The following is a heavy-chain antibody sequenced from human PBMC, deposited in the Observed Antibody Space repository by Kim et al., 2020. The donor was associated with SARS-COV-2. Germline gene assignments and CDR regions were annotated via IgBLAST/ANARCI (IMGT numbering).Heavy chain of an antibody. D-gene: IGHD6-13*01. CDR3: ARDLGTTWSYFDY. J-gene: IGHJ4*02. CDR1: GFTFSIYG. CDR2: ISESGNSA. Sequence: GGSLRLSCAASGFTFSIYGMSWVRQAPGKGLEWVSGISESGNSANYTESVRGRFTISRDNSKNTLYLQMSRLRAGDTAVYFCARDLGTTWSYFDYWGQGT. V-gene: IGHV3-23*01.